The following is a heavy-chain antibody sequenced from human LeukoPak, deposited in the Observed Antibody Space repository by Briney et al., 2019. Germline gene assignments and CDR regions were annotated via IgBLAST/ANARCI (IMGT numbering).Heavy chain of an antibody. J-gene: IGHJ6*02. CDR1: GGSISSGDYY. V-gene: IGHV4-30-4*01. Sequence: PSETLSLTCTVSGGSISSGDYYWSWIRQPPGKGLEWIGYIYYSGSTYYNPSLKSRVTISVDTSKNQFSLKLSSVTAADTAVYYCARALGAGYSRGWYDFLWNYYGMDVWGQGTTVTVSS. CDR2: IYYSGST. D-gene: IGHD6-19*01. CDR3: ARALGAGYSRGWYDFLWNYYGMDV.